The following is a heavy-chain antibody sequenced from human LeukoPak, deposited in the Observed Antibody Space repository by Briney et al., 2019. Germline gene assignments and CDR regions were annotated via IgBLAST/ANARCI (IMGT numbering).Heavy chain of an antibody. CDR2: INSDGSVT. CDR3: ARARGGTYFDY. V-gene: IGHV3-74*01. D-gene: IGHD1-26*01. CDR1: GFTFSNYW. Sequence: GGSLRLSCAASGFTFSNYWMHWVRQAPGKGLVWVSRINSDGSVTNYADSVKGRFTISRDNAKNTLYLQMNSLTAEDTAVYYCARARGGTYFDYGGQGTLVTVSS. J-gene: IGHJ4*02.